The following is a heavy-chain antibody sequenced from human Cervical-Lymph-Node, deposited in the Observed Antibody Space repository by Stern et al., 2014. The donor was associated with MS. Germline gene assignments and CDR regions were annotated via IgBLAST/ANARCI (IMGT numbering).Heavy chain of an antibody. V-gene: IGHV5-51*01. Sequence: VQLVQSGAEVKKPGESLKISCKGSGYSFTANWIAWVRQMHGKGLEWMGCIYPGHSDPRYSPSLQGHVTISADKSISSAYLQWSSLKASDTAMYDCARDYGDYAFDYWGQGTLVTVSS. J-gene: IGHJ4*02. D-gene: IGHD4-17*01. CDR1: GYSFTANW. CDR2: IYPGHSDP. CDR3: ARDYGDYAFDY.